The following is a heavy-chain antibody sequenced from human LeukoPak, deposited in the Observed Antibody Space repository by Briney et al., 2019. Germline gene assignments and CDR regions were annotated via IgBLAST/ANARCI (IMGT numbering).Heavy chain of an antibody. Sequence: SETLSLTCNVSGGSINGYYWSWIRQPPGKGLEWIAYIYYSGLTEYNPSLKSRVTISIEKPKNQFSLTLSSVTAADTAIYYCAGAGRYSAYQDYWGQGTLVTVSS. CDR3: AGAGRYSAYQDY. CDR2: IYYSGLT. D-gene: IGHD5-12*01. CDR1: GGSINGYY. J-gene: IGHJ4*02. V-gene: IGHV4-59*01.